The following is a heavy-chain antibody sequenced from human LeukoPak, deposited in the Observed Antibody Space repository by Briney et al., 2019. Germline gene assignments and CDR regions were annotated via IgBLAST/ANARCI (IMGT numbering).Heavy chain of an antibody. Sequence: GGPLRLSCAASGFTFGNFNMNWVRQAPGKGLEWVSYISSSSDTIYYTDSVEGRFTISRDNAKNSLYLQMNSLRAEDTAVYYCAFGGGTTGLFDYWGQGTLVTVSS. V-gene: IGHV3-48*04. CDR3: AFGGGTTGLFDY. CDR1: GFTFGNFN. CDR2: ISSSSDTI. J-gene: IGHJ4*02. D-gene: IGHD1-1*01.